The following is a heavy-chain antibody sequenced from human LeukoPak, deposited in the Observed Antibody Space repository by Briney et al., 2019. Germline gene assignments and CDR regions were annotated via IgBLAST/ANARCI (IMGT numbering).Heavy chain of an antibody. CDR2: IYYSGTT. Sequence: SETLSLTCTVSGGSISSYYWSWIRQPPGKGLEWIGYIYYSGTTNYNPSLKSRVTISLDTSKSQFSLRLNSVTAADTAVYYCARQIIRMQYLVHFDYWGQGTLVTVSS. CDR1: GGSISSYY. D-gene: IGHD6-13*01. CDR3: ARQIIRMQYLVHFDY. V-gene: IGHV4-59*08. J-gene: IGHJ4*02.